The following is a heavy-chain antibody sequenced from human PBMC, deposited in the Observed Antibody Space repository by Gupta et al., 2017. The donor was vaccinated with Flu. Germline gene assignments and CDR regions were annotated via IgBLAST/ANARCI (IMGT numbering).Heavy chain of an antibody. J-gene: IGHJ4*02. Sequence: GESGGGLVKPGGSLRLSCAASGFTFSSYSMNWVRQAPGKGLEWVSSISSSSSYIYYADSVKGRFTISRDNAKNSLYLQMNSLRAEDTAVYYCARSGYSSGWYGYDFDYWGQGTLVTVYS. CDR1: GFTFSSYS. V-gene: IGHV3-21*01. D-gene: IGHD6-19*01. CDR3: ARSGYSSGWYGYDFDY. CDR2: ISSSSSYI.